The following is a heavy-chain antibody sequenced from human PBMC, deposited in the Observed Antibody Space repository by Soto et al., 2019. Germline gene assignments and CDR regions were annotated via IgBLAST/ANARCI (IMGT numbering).Heavy chain of an antibody. CDR3: AREGEYCSSTSCYGPDAFDI. Sequence: GGSLRLSCAASGFTFSSYWMHWVRQAPGKGLVWVSRINSDGSSTSYADSVKGRFTISRDNAKNTLYLQMNSLRAEDTVEYYCAREGEYCSSTSCYGPDAFDIWGQGTMVTVSS. J-gene: IGHJ3*02. D-gene: IGHD2-2*01. V-gene: IGHV3-74*01. CDR1: GFTFSSYW. CDR2: INSDGSST.